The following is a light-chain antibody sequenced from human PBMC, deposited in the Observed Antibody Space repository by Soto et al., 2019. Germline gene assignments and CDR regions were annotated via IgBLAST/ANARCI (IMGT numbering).Light chain of an antibody. J-gene: IGKJ1*01. Sequence: ESVLTQSPGALSLSPGERATLSCRASQSVSSGSLAWYQQKPGQAPRLLIYAASARATGIPDRFSGSGSGTDFTLTVSRLEPEDFAVYYCQQYHSSPRTFGQGTKVDIK. CDR2: AAS. CDR3: QQYHSSPRT. CDR1: QSVSSGS. V-gene: IGKV3-20*01.